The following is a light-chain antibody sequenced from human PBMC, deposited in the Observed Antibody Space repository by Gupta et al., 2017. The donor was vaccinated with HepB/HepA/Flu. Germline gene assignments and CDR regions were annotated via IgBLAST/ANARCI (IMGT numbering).Light chain of an antibody. V-gene: IGKV3-20*01. J-gene: IGKJ4*01. CDR3: QQYGSSHT. Sequence: EIVLTQSPGTLSLSPGERATLSCRASQSVSSSYLAWYQQKPGQAPRLLIYGASSRATGIPDRFSGSGAGTDFTLTISRREPEDFAVYYCQQYGSSHTFGGGTRWRSN. CDR1: QSVSSSY. CDR2: GAS.